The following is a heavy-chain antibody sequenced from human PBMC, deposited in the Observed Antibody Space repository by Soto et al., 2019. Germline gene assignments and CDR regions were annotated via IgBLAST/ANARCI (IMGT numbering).Heavy chain of an antibody. CDR3: ARNVGGVDFDY. D-gene: IGHD1-26*01. CDR1: GGSISSFY. Sequence: PETLSLTCRVSGGSISSFYWSWIRQPPGKGLEWIGDIHDSGSTNYNPSLKSRVSISVDTSENQFSLRLRSVTAADTAVYYCARNVGGVDFDYWGQGTQVTVSS. CDR2: IHDSGST. V-gene: IGHV4-59*01. J-gene: IGHJ4*02.